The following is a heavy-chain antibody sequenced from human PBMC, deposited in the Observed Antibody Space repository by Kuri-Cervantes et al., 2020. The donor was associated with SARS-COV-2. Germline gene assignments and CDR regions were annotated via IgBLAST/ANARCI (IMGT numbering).Heavy chain of an antibody. CDR3: ATSSPMVYAIGWFDP. Sequence: SVKVSCKASGGTFSSYAISWVRQAPGQGLEWMGGIIPILGIANYAQKFQGRVTITADKSTSTAYMELSSLRSEDTAVYYCATSSPMVYAIGWFDPWGQGTLVTVSS. CDR2: IIPILGIA. D-gene: IGHD2-8*01. V-gene: IGHV1-69*10. CDR1: GGTFSSYA. J-gene: IGHJ5*02.